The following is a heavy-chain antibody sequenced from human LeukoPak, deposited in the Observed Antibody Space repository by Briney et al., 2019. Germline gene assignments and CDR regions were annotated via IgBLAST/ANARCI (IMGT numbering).Heavy chain of an antibody. CDR2: MNPNSGNT. V-gene: IGHV1-8*01. J-gene: IGHJ5*02. CDR3: ARGPLVRLPSSFDP. CDR1: GYTFTRYD. D-gene: IGHD3-16*02. Sequence: ASVKVSCKASGYTFTRYDINWVRQATGQGLEWMGWMNPNSGNTGSAQRFQGRVTMTRDTSISTAYMELSSLTSEDTAVYYCARGPLVRLPSSFDPWGQGTLVTVSS.